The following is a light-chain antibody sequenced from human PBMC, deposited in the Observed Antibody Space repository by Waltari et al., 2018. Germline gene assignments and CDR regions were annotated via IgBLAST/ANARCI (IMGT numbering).Light chain of an antibody. Sequence: QSALTQPAPVSGSPGQSIPNSCPGCSSYFGSPSSVSWYRQDAGKAPKLLISEVNKRPSGVSNRFSGSKSGNMASLTISGLQTEDEADYYCSSFTSSSTWVFGGGTKLTVL. V-gene: IGLV2-14*01. CDR3: SSFTSSSTWV. CDR2: EVN. J-gene: IGLJ3*02. CDR1: SSYFGSPSS.